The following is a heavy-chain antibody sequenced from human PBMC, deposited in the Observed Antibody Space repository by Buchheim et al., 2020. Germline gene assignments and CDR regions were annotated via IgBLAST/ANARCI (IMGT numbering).Heavy chain of an antibody. J-gene: IGHJ4*02. CDR2: ISGSGGST. D-gene: IGHD6-13*01. V-gene: IGHV3-23*01. CDR1: GFTFSGYA. CDR3: AKDRYSSSWYGYHTLADY. Sequence: EVQLLESGGGLVQPGGSLRLSCAASGFTFSGYAMTWVRQAPGKGLEWVSAISGSGGSTYYADSVKGRFTISRDNSKNTLYLQMNSLRAEDTAVYYCAKDRYSSSWYGYHTLADYWGQGTL.